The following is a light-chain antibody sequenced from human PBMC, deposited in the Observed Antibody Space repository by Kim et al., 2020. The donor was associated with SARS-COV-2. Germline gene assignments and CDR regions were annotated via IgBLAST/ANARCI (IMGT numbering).Light chain of an antibody. V-gene: IGLV3-1*01. CDR1: KLVDKY. J-gene: IGLJ1*01. CDR2: KDN. CDR3: QAWNSSTHNYV. Sequence: PGQTTSIPCAGYKLVDKYVSWYQQKPGQSPVVVIYKDNQRPTGIPERFSGSNSGNTATLTISGTQAMDEADYYCQAWNSSTHNYVFGAGTKVTVL.